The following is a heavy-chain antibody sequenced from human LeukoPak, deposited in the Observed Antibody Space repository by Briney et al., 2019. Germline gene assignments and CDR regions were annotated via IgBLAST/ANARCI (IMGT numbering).Heavy chain of an antibody. CDR2: INHSGST. V-gene: IGHV4-39*07. J-gene: IGHJ4*02. CDR1: GGSISSGDYY. CDR3: ARGVVLMVYAAFDY. D-gene: IGHD2-8*01. Sequence: PSETLSLTCTVSGGSISSGDYYWSWIRQPPGKGLEWIGEINHSGSTNYNPSLKSRVTISVDTSKNQFSLKLSSVTAADTAVYYCARGVVLMVYAAFDYWGQGTLVTVSS.